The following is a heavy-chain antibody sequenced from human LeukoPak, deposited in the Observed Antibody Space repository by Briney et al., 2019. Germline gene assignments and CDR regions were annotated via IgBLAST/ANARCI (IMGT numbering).Heavy chain of an antibody. J-gene: IGHJ4*02. Sequence: PSETLSLTCTVSGGSISSSSYYWGWIRQPPGKGLEWIGSIYYSGSTYYNPSLKSRVTISVDTSKNQFSLKLSSVTAADTAVYYCAREEWELQRGYFDYWGQGTLVTVSS. CDR2: IYYSGST. CDR1: GGSISSSSYY. D-gene: IGHD1-26*01. CDR3: AREEWELQRGYFDY. V-gene: IGHV4-39*07.